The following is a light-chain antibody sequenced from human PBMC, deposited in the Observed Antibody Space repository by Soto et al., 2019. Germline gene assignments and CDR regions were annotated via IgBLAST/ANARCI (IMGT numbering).Light chain of an antibody. CDR3: QQYISGPYLT. V-gene: IGKV3-15*01. J-gene: IGKJ4*01. CDR1: QSVGTK. Sequence: EIVMTQSPATLSVSPGERATLSCRASQSVGTKLVWYQKKPGQTPRLLIYGASTGATDIPARFSGSGSGTEFTLTISSLQSEYFAVYFWQQYISGPYLTFGGGTKVEIK. CDR2: GAS.